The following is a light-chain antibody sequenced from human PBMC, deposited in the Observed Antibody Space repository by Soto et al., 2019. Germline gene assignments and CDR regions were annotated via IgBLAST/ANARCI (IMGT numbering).Light chain of an antibody. J-gene: IGKJ1*01. CDR1: QSVSSGY. Sequence: EIVLTQTPATLSLSPGERATLSCGASQSVSSGYIAWYQQKPGLAPRLLIFDASRRATGIPDRFSGSGSGTDFTLTISRLDPEDFAVYYCQRYGTSPQTFGQGTKVEIK. CDR3: QRYGTSPQT. V-gene: IGKV3D-20*01. CDR2: DAS.